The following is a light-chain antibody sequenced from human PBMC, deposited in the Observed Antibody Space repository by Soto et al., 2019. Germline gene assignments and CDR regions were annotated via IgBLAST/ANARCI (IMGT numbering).Light chain of an antibody. CDR3: QQYGDSPRT. Sequence: VVLTQSPGTLSLSRCERATLSCRASERIYSAYLGWYQQKPGQAPRLLIYGTSSRATGIPDRFSGSGSGTDFTLTISRLEPEDFATYYCQQYGDSPRTFGQGTKVDIK. J-gene: IGKJ1*01. V-gene: IGKV3-20*01. CDR2: GTS. CDR1: ERIYSAY.